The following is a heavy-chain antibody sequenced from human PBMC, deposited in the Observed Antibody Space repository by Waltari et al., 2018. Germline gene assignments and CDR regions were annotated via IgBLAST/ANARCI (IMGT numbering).Heavy chain of an antibody. CDR2: ISSSSYI. J-gene: IGHJ4*02. CDR3: AREDPVENDY. V-gene: IGHV3-21*01. Sequence: EVQLVESGGGLVKPGGSLRLSCAASGFTFSSYSMTWVRQAPGKGLEWVSSISSSSYIYYADSVKGRFTISRDNAKNSLYLQMNSLRAEDTAVYYCAREDPVENDYWGQGTLVTVSS. CDR1: GFTFSSYS.